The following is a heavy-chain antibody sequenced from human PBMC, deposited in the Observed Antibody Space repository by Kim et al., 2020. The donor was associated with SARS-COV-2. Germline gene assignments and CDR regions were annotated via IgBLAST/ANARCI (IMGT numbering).Heavy chain of an antibody. V-gene: IGHV4-34*01. D-gene: IGHD6-19*01. CDR3: ARGLRRAVAGDNWFDP. J-gene: IGHJ5*02. Sequence: LKSRVTITVDASKNQFSLKLSSGTAADTAVYYCARGLRRAVAGDNWFDPWGQGTLVTVSS.